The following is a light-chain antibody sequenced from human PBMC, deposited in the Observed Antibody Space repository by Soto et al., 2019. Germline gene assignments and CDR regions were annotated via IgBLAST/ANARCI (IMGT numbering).Light chain of an antibody. J-gene: IGKJ2*01. Sequence: EIVLTQSPGSLSLSPRERATLSCSASQSVSSNHLAWYQQKPGQAPRLLIYGASRRAAGIPDRFSGSGSGTDFTLTISRLEPEDFAVYYCQQYGGSTYTFGQGTKVEIK. CDR3: QQYGGSTYT. V-gene: IGKV3-20*01. CDR1: QSVSSNH. CDR2: GAS.